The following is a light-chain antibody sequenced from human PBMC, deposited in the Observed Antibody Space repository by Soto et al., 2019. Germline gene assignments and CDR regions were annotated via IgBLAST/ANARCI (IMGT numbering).Light chain of an antibody. V-gene: IGKV3-20*01. J-gene: IGKJ4*01. CDR1: QSVSSSY. Sequence: EIVLTQSPGTLSLSPGERATLSCRASQSVSSSYLAWYQQKPGQAPRLLIYGASSRATGIPDRFSGSGSGTDLTLSISRLGDEDFAVSYCHQYDSSPLTFGGGTKVEIK. CDR2: GAS. CDR3: HQYDSSPLT.